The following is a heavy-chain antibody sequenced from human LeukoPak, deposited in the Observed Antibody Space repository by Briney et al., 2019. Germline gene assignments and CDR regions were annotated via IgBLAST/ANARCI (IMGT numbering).Heavy chain of an antibody. CDR2: INHSGST. CDR1: GGSFSGYY. J-gene: IGHJ4*02. Sequence: PSETLSLTCAVYGGSFSGYYWSWIRQPPGKGLEWIGEINHSGSTNYNPSLKSRVTISVDTSKNQFSLKLSFVTAADTAVYYCARGTVGATNYFDYWGQGTLVTVSS. D-gene: IGHD1-26*01. CDR3: ARGTVGATNYFDY. V-gene: IGHV4-34*01.